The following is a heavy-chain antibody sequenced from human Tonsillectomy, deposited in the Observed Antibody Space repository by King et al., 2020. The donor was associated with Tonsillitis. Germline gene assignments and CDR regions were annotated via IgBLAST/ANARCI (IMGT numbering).Heavy chain of an antibody. D-gene: IGHD2-21*02. CDR1: GFTFSSYW. Sequence: VQLVESGGGLVQPGGSLRLSCAASGFTFSSYWMSWVRQAPGKGLEWVANIKQDGSEKYYVDSVKGRFTISRDNAKNSLYLQMNSLRAEDTAVYYCAREGPGDATSYGMDVWGQGTTVTVSS. V-gene: IGHV3-7*01. CDR3: AREGPGDATSYGMDV. CDR2: IKQDGSEK. J-gene: IGHJ6*02.